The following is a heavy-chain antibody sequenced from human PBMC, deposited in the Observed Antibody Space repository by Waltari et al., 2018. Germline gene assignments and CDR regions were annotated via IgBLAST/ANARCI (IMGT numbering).Heavy chain of an antibody. CDR2: INHSGST. Sequence: QVQLQQWGAGLLSPSETLSLTCAVYGGSFSGYYWTWIRQPPGKGLELIGEINHSGSTNYNPSLKSRVTISIDTPRNQFSLKLSSVTAADTAVYYCARGRGYSVVVRGVDTGFCWFDPWGQGTLVTVSS. CDR1: GGSFSGYY. J-gene: IGHJ5*02. D-gene: IGHD3-10*01. CDR3: ARGRGYSVVVRGVDTGFCWFDP. V-gene: IGHV4-34*01.